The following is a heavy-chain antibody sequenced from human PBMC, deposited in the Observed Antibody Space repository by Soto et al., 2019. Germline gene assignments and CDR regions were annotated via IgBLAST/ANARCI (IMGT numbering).Heavy chain of an antibody. Sequence: QVQLVQSGAEVKKPGSSVKVSCKASGGTFSSYAISWVRQAPGQGLEWMGGIIPIFGTANYAQKFQGRVTITADESTSTADMEVSSLRSEDTAVYYCARLWFGELNDAFDIWGQGTMVTVSS. J-gene: IGHJ3*02. CDR3: ARLWFGELNDAFDI. CDR2: IIPIFGTA. D-gene: IGHD3-10*01. V-gene: IGHV1-69*01. CDR1: GGTFSSYA.